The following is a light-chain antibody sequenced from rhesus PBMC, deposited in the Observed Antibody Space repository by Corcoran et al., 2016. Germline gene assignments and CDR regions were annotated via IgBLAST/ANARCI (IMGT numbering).Light chain of an antibody. CDR2: YAS. J-gene: IGKJ3*01. CDR3: QQGYGAPFT. V-gene: IGKV1S15*01. Sequence: DIQMTQSPSSLSASVGDSVTITCRANQDISNNLAWYQQKPGKVPNLLIYYASTLQTGVPSRFSGSGSGTDFTLTISSLQPEDFETYCCQQGYGAPFTFGPGTKLDIK. CDR1: QDISNN.